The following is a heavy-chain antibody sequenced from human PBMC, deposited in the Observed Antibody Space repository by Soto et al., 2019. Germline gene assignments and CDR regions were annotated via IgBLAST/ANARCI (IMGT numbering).Heavy chain of an antibody. J-gene: IGHJ6*02. CDR1: GYSLTAYW. CDR3: ARQTTGWFGMDV. V-gene: IGHV5-51*01. CDR2: IYPGDSGA. D-gene: IGHD6-19*01. Sequence: ESLKISCKGAGYSLTAYWIGWVRQMPGKGLEWMGIIYPGDSGARYSPSFQGQVSISADKSVNTAYLQWGSLKASDTAMYYCARQTTGWFGMDVWGQGTTVTVSS.